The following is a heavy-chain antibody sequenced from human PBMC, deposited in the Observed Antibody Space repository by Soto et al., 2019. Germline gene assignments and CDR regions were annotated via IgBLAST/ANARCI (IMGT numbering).Heavy chain of an antibody. CDR1: GFPVSYGYY. CDR3: ARLYCSSVSCYNEY. V-gene: IGHV4-38-2*01. D-gene: IGHD2-2*01. J-gene: IGHJ4*02. CDR2: IYQSGKT. Sequence: SETLSLTCGVSGFPVSYGYYWGWIRQPPGKGLEWLGSIYQSGKTYYNPSLKSRLTLSMDTSKNEFSVRLRSVTAADTAVYFCARLYCSSVSCYNEYWGPGVHVTASS.